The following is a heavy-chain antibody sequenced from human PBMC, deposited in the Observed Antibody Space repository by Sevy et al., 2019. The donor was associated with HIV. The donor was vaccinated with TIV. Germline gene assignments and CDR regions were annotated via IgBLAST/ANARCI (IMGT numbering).Heavy chain of an antibody. Sequence: GGSLRLSCAASGFTFSNYAMHWVRQAPGKGLEWVAVISYDGSNKYYADSVRGRFTISRDSSKNTLYLQMNSLRPEDTAVYYCARGGYYYDNAAYYALDSWGQGTLVTVSS. J-gene: IGHJ4*02. CDR1: GFTFSNYA. V-gene: IGHV3-30-3*01. CDR2: ISYDGSNK. CDR3: ARGGYYYDNAAYYALDS. D-gene: IGHD3-22*01.